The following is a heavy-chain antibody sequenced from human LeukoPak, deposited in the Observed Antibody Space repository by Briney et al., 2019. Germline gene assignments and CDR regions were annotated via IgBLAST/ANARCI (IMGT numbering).Heavy chain of an antibody. CDR3: ARDYYDSSGYYRFDY. J-gene: IGHJ4*02. CDR2: ISSSSSYI. V-gene: IGHV3-21*01. CDR1: GFTFSSYS. D-gene: IGHD3-22*01. Sequence: GGSLRLSCAASGFTFSSYSMNWVRQAPGKRLEWVSSISSSSSYIYYADSVKGRFTISRDNAKNSLYLQMNSLRAEDTAVYYCARDYYDSSGYYRFDYWGQGTLVTVSS.